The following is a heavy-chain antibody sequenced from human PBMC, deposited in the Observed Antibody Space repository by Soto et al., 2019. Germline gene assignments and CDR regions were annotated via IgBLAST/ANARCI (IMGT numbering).Heavy chain of an antibody. J-gene: IGHJ4*02. CDR2: ISWNSGSI. V-gene: IGHV3-9*01. CDR3: AKDCIVATPGYFDY. CDR1: GFTFDDYA. Sequence: EVQLVESGGGLVQPGRSLRLSCAASGFTFDDYAMHWVRQAPGKGLEWVSGISWNSGSIGYADSVKGRFTISRDNSKNTLYLQMNSLRAEDTAVYYCAKDCIVATPGYFDYWGQGTLVTVSS. D-gene: IGHD5-12*01.